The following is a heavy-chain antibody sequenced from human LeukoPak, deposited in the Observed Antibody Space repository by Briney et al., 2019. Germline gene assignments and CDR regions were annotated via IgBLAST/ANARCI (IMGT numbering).Heavy chain of an antibody. Sequence: PGGSLRLSCAASGFTFSSYSMNWVRQAPGKGLEWVAFIRYDGSNKYYADSVKGRFTISRDNSKNTLYLQMNSLRAEDTAVYYCAKGGVGATRFDYWGQGTLVTVSS. CDR2: IRYDGSNK. J-gene: IGHJ4*02. CDR3: AKGGVGATRFDY. CDR1: GFTFSSYS. V-gene: IGHV3-30*02. D-gene: IGHD1-26*01.